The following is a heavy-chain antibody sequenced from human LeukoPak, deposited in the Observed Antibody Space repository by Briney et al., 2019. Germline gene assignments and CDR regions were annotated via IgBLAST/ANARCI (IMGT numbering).Heavy chain of an antibody. CDR3: AKGLVNDWSALEY. V-gene: IGHV3-23*01. CDR2: ISGSGGTT. D-gene: IGHD3-9*01. Sequence: PGRSLRLSCAASGFAFSSYAMTWVRQAPGKGLEWVSAISGSGGTTYSADSVRGRFTISRDNSKNTLYLQMNSLRAEDTAIYYCAKGLVNDWSALEYWGQGTLVTVSS. J-gene: IGHJ4*02. CDR1: GFAFSSYA.